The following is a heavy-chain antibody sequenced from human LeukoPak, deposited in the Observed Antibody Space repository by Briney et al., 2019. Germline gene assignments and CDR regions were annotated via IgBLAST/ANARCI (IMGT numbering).Heavy chain of an antibody. V-gene: IGHV3-48*03. Sequence: GGSLRLSCAASGFNFSSYEMNWVRQAPGKGLEWISYFSRSGSTTYYADSVKGRFTISRDNAKNSLYLQMNGLRVEDTAVYYCAREGGDGYNLGDAFDIWGQGTMVTVSS. CDR2: FSRSGSTT. J-gene: IGHJ3*02. CDR1: GFNFSSYE. CDR3: AREGGDGYNLGDAFDI. D-gene: IGHD5-24*01.